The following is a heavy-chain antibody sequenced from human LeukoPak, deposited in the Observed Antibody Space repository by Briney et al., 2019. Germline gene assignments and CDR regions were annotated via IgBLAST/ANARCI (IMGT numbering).Heavy chain of an antibody. J-gene: IGHJ6*02. Sequence: SETLSLTCTVSGGSIIGHYWTWIRQPPGKGLEGIGQIHYRGRPDYNPSLKSRVTISVDTFKNQLSLKVTSVTGADTAVYYCARFGVDYDMDVWGQGTTVTVSS. CDR2: IHYRGRP. CDR1: GGSIIGHY. V-gene: IGHV4-59*11. D-gene: IGHD3-16*01. CDR3: ARFGVDYDMDV.